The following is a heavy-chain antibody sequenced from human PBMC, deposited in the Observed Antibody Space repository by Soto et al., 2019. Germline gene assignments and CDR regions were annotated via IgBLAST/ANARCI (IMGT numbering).Heavy chain of an antibody. Sequence: RGSLRLSCAASGFTFSSYGMHWVRQAPGKGLEWVALIWFDGSDKYYVDSVKGRFTISRDNSKNTVHLQMNSLRVEDTAVYYCARLYCSSSSCYSVGAFDIRGQGTVVTVSS. J-gene: IGHJ3*02. CDR2: IWFDGSDK. D-gene: IGHD2-2*01. CDR1: GFTFSSYG. CDR3: ARLYCSSSSCYSVGAFDI. V-gene: IGHV3-33*01.